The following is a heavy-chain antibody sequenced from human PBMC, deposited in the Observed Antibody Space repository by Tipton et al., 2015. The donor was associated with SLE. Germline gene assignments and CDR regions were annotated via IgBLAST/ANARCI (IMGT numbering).Heavy chain of an antibody. Sequence: SLRLSCAASGFTVSSNYMSWVRQAPGKGLEWVSVIYSGGSTYYADSVKGRFTISRDNSKNTLYLQMNSLRAEDTAVYYCARDRYYYDSSGYYWEYWGQGTLVTVSS. V-gene: IGHV3-53*01. J-gene: IGHJ4*02. D-gene: IGHD3-22*01. CDR2: IYSGGST. CDR1: GFTVSSNY. CDR3: ARDRYYYDSSGYYWEY.